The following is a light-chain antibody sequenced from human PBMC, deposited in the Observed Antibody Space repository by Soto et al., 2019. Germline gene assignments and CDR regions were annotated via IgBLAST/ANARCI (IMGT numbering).Light chain of an antibody. Sequence: VMTKSPATLSQSNGDSATLSCRASQSVRTKVAWYQQTPGKAPRLLIYGASSRATGIPARFSGSGSGTEFTLNISSLHSEDSAVYYCQQYNTWPAEITCGQGTRLEIK. CDR2: GAS. CDR3: QQYNTWPAEIT. CDR1: QSVRTK. V-gene: IGKV3D-15*01. J-gene: IGKJ5*01.